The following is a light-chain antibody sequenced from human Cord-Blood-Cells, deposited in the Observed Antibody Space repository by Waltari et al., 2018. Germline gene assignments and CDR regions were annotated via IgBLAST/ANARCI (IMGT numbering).Light chain of an antibody. J-gene: IGLJ1*01. CDR1: SSNIGSNY. CDR3: AAWDDSLSGYV. CDR2: RNN. V-gene: IGLV1-47*01. Sequence: QSVLTQPPSASGTPGQRATISSSGSSSNIGSNYVYCYQQLPGTAPKLLIYRNNQRPSGVPDRFSGSKSGTSASLAISGLRSEDEADYYCAAWDDSLSGYVFGTGTKVTVL.